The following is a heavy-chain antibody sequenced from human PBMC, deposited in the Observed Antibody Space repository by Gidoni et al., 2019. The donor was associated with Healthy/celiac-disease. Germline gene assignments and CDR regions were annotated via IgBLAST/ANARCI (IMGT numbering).Heavy chain of an antibody. CDR2: IRWSGGST. CDR3: AKGRGGYDSSGYYLYFDY. Sequence: EVQLLESGGGLVQPGGSLRLSCAASGFTFSSYAMSWVRQGPGKGLEWVSAIRWSGGSTYYADSVKGRFTISRDNSKNTLYLQMNSLRAEDTAVYYCAKGRGGYDSSGYYLYFDYWGQGTLVTVSS. CDR1: GFTFSSYA. V-gene: IGHV3-23*01. J-gene: IGHJ4*02. D-gene: IGHD3-22*01.